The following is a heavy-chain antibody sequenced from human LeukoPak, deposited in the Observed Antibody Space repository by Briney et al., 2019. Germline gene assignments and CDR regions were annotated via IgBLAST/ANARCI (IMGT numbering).Heavy chain of an antibody. D-gene: IGHD2-21*01. J-gene: IGHJ5*02. V-gene: IGHV1-2*02. CDR3: ARADRLHGGPYLIGP. CDR2: ISPNSGGT. CDR1: GYTFTSYG. Sequence: ASVKVSCKASGYTFTSYGISWVRQAPGQGLEWMGWISPNSGGTSSAQKFQGRVIMTRDTSITTVYMEVSWLTSDDTAIYYCARADRLHGGPYLIGPWGQGTLVTVSS.